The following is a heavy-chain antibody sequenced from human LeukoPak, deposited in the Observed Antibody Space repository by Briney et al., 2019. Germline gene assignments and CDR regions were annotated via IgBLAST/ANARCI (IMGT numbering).Heavy chain of an antibody. CDR2: IKSKTDGGTP. J-gene: IGHJ4*02. D-gene: IGHD6-13*01. CDR1: GGSFSGYY. Sequence: PSETLSLTCAVYGGSFSGYYWSWVRQAPGKGLEWVGRIKSKTDGGTPDYAAPVKGRFTISRDDSKNTLYLQMNSLKTEDTAVYYCTGVSRSSWYDYWGQGTLVTVSS. CDR3: TGVSRSSWYDY. V-gene: IGHV3-15*01.